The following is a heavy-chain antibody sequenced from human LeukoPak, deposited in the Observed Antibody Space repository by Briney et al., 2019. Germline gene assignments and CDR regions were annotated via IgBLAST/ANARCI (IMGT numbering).Heavy chain of an antibody. CDR3: AGAAGLLFGAFDI. D-gene: IGHD3-3*01. J-gene: IGHJ3*02. CDR1: GGSISSGGYS. CDR2: IYHSGST. V-gene: IGHV4-30-2*01. Sequence: SETLSLTCAVSGGSISSGGYSWSWIRQPPGKGLEWIGYIYHSGSTYYNPSLKSRVTISVDRSKNQFSLKLSSVTAADTAVYYCAGAAGLLFGAFDIWGQGTMVTVSS.